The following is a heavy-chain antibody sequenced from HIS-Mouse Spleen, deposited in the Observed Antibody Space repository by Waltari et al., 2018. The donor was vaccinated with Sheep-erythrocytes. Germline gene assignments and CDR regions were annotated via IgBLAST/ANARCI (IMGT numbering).Heavy chain of an antibody. CDR2: IYYSGRT. Sequence: QLQLQESGPGLVKPSETLSLTCTVSGGSISSSSYYWGWIRQPPGKGLEWIGSIYYSGRTYYNPSLKSRVTISVDTSKNQFSLKLSSVTAADTAVYYCATLSPYYDFWSGPSDYWGQGTLVTVSS. V-gene: IGHV4-39*07. CDR3: ATLSPYYDFWSGPSDY. D-gene: IGHD3-3*01. J-gene: IGHJ4*02. CDR1: GGSISSSSYY.